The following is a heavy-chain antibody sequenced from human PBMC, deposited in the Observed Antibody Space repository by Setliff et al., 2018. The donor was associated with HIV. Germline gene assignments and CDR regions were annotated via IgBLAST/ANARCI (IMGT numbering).Heavy chain of an antibody. V-gene: IGHV1-3*03. CDR3: ARDLDGPFDP. CDR2: INAGNGNT. CDR1: GYTFTSYA. J-gene: IGHJ5*02. D-gene: IGHD3-3*01. Sequence: GASVKVSCKASGYTFTSYAMHWVRQAPGQRLEWMGWINAGNGNTKYSQEFQGRVTITRDPSAGTAYMELSSLRSEDMAVYYCARDLDGPFDPWGQGTLVTVSS.